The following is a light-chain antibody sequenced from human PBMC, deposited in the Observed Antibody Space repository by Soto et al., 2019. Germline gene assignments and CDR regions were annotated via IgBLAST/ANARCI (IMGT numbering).Light chain of an antibody. CDR1: ISDVGGYDY. J-gene: IGLJ1*01. CDR3: SSYTTSSTYV. V-gene: IGLV2-14*01. Sequence: SSLTQPSSVSGSPGQPITISCTGTISDVGGYDYVSWYQQHPGKAPKLMIYDVSNRPSGVSNRFSGSKSGNTASLTISGLQADDEADYYCSSYTTSSTYVFGTGTKVTVL. CDR2: DVS.